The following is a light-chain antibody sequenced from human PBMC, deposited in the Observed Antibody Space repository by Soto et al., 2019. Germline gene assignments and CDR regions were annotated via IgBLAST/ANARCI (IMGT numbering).Light chain of an antibody. Sequence: DIQMTQSPSSLSASVGDRVPITCQASPDISNYLNWYQQKPVKAPKLLIYIASNLETGVPSRFSGSGSGTDFTFTISSLQPEDIATYYWQQYDNLPLTFGGGTKVESK. CDR2: IAS. CDR3: QQYDNLPLT. CDR1: PDISNY. V-gene: IGKV1-33*01. J-gene: IGKJ4*01.